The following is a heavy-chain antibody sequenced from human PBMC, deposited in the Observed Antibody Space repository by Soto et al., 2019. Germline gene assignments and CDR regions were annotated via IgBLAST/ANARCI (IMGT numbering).Heavy chain of an antibody. D-gene: IGHD3-10*01. V-gene: IGHV3-23*01. CDR1: GFTFSDYY. CDR2: IDGSGGTT. CDR3: AKNSGWFNS. Sequence: PGGSLRLSCAASGFTFSDYYMSWIRQAPGKGLDWVSTIDGSGGTTYYADSVKGRFTISRDNSMNTVYLQMNSLRADDTALYYCAKNSGWFNSWGQGALVTVSS. J-gene: IGHJ5*01.